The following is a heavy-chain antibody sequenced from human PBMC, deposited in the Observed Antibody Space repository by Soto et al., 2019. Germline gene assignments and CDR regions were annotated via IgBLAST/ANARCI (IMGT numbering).Heavy chain of an antibody. Sequence: SETLSLTWTVSGGSTSSYYWSWIRQPPGKGLEWIGYIYYSGSTNYNPSLKSRVTISVDTSKNQFSLKLSSVTAADTAVYYCASGLGYSCCWVRGSYYYYGIDVWGQGTTVTVSS. CDR3: ASGLGYSCCWVRGSYYYYGIDV. CDR2: IYYSGST. CDR1: GGSTSSYY. D-gene: IGHD6-13*01. J-gene: IGHJ6*02. V-gene: IGHV4-59*01.